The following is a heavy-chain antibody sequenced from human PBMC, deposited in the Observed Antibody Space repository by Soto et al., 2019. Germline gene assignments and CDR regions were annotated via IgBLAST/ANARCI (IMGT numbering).Heavy chain of an antibody. D-gene: IGHD2-2*01. CDR3: ARGDIVVVPVSY. V-gene: IGHV4-31*03. CDR2: IYYSGST. Sequence: SETLSLTCTVSGGSISSGGYYWSWIRQHPGKGLEWIGYIYYSGSTYYNPSLKSRVTISVDTSKNQFSLKLGSVTAADTAVYYCARGDIVVVPVSYWGQGTLVTVSS. CDR1: GGSISSGGYY. J-gene: IGHJ4*02.